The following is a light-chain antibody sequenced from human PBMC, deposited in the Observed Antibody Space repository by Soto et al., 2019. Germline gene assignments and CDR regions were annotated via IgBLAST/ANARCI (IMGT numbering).Light chain of an antibody. CDR3: GTWDSSLSAEV. V-gene: IGLV1-51*01. CDR2: DNN. J-gene: IGLJ2*01. Sequence: QSALTQPPSVSAAPGQKVTISCSGSSSNIGDNYVSWYQHLPGTAPKLVIYDNNKRPSGIPDRFSGSKSGTSATLGITGLQTGDEADYYCGTWDSSLSAEVFGGGTKLTVL. CDR1: SSNIGDNY.